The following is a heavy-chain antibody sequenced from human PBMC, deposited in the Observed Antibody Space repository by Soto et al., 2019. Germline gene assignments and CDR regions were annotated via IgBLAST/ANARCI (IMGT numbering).Heavy chain of an antibody. D-gene: IGHD1-1*01. CDR3: ARDGTPDTRYYYYMDV. Sequence: GASVRVSCNASGYTFTGYYMHWVRQAPGQGLEWMGWINPNSGGTNYAQKFQGWVTMTRDTSISTAYMELSRLRSDDTAVYYCARDGTPDTRYYYYMDVWGKGTTVTVSS. V-gene: IGHV1-2*04. CDR2: INPNSGGT. J-gene: IGHJ6*03. CDR1: GYTFTGYY.